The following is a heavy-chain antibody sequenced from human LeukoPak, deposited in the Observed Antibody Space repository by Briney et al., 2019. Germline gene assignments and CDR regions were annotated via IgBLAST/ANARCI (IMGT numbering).Heavy chain of an antibody. CDR3: ARAYSSGWYAYNWFDP. D-gene: IGHD6-19*01. Sequence: SVKVSCKASGGTFSSYAISWLRQAPGQGLEWMGGIIPIFGTANYAQKFQGRVTITADESTSTAYMELSSLRSEDTAVYYCARAYSSGWYAYNWFDPWGQGTLVTVSS. V-gene: IGHV1-69*01. J-gene: IGHJ5*02. CDR1: GGTFSSYA. CDR2: IIPIFGTA.